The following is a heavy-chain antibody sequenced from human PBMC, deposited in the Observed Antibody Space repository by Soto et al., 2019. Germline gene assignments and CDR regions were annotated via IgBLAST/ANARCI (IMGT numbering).Heavy chain of an antibody. CDR2: IVVGSGHT. Sequence: QMQLVQSGPEVKKPGTSVKVSCKASGFTFTSSAMQWVRQARGQRLEWIGWIVVGSGHTNYAQKFQERVTITRDTSXXTADMELSSLRSEDTAVYYCAADSRYCSGGNCEDYWGQGTLVTVSS. V-gene: IGHV1-58*02. D-gene: IGHD2-15*01. CDR1: GFTFTSSA. J-gene: IGHJ4*02. CDR3: AADSRYCSGGNCEDY.